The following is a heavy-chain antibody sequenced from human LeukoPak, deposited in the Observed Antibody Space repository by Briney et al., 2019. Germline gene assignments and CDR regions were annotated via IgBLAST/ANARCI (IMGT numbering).Heavy chain of an antibody. V-gene: IGHV4-59*01. J-gene: IGHJ6*02. CDR3: ARVRWDGYYYYYGMDV. D-gene: IGHD1-26*01. CDR1: GASISSYY. Sequence: SETLSLTCTVSGASISSYYWSWIRQPPGKGLEWIGYIYYSGSTKYNPSLKSRVTISVDTSKNQFSLKLSSVTAADTAVYYCARVRWDGYYYYYGMDVWGQGTTVTVSS. CDR2: IYYSGST.